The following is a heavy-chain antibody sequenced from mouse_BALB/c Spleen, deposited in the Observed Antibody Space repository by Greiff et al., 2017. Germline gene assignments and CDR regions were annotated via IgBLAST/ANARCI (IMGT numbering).Heavy chain of an antibody. J-gene: IGHJ3*01. D-gene: IGHD2-4*01. Sequence: DVMLVESGGGLVKPGGSLKLSCAASGFTFSDYYMYWVRQTPEKRLEWVATISDGGSYTYYPDSVKGRFTISRDNAKNNLYLQMSSLKSEDTAMYYCAREKGHDYDGAWFAYWGQGTLVTVSA. V-gene: IGHV5-4*02. CDR1: GFTFSDYY. CDR3: AREKGHDYDGAWFAY. CDR2: ISDGGSYT.